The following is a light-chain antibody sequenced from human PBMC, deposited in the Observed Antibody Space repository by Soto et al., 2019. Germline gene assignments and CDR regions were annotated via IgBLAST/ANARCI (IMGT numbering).Light chain of an antibody. CDR2: TDN. J-gene: IGLJ2*01. CDR1: TSKIGSNY. Sequence: QSVLTQPPSASGTPGQRVTISCSGSTSKIGSNYVYWYQHLPGTAPKLLIYTDNQRPSGVPDRFSGSKSGTSASLAISGLRSEDEADYFCAAWDDNLRGYWVFGGGTNLTVL. CDR3: AAWDDNLRGYWV. V-gene: IGLV1-47*02.